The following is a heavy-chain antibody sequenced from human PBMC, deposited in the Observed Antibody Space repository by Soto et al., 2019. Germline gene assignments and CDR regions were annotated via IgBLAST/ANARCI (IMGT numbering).Heavy chain of an antibody. CDR1: GGSISSGDYY. CDR3: ARVKENYDFWSGYYHYYYYMDV. V-gene: IGHV4-30-4*01. CDR2: IYYSGST. Sequence: SETLSLTCTVSGGSISSGDYYWSWIRQPPGKGLEWIGYIYYSGSTYYNPSLKSRITINPDTSKNQFSLQLNSVTPEDTAVYYCARVKENYDFWSGYYHYYYYMDVWGKGTTVTVSS. D-gene: IGHD3-3*01. J-gene: IGHJ6*03.